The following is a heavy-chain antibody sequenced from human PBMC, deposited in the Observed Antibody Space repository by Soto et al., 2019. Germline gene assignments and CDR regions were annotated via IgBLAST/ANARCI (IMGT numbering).Heavy chain of an antibody. CDR3: AGGGVRGVITRTRDYYGMDV. CDR1: GYSFTSYW. J-gene: IGHJ6*02. CDR2: IYPGDSDT. D-gene: IGHD3-10*01. V-gene: IGHV5-51*01. Sequence: GESLKISCKGSGYSFTSYWIGWVRQMPGKGLEWMGIIYPGDSDTRYSPSFQGQVTISADKFISTSFLQWSSLKASDTAMFYFAGGGVRGVITRTRDYYGMDVWGQGTTVTVS.